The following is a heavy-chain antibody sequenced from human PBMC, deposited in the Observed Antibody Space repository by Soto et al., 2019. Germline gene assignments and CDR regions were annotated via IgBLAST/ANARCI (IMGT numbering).Heavy chain of an antibody. D-gene: IGHD6-19*01. CDR2: ISWNSGSI. CDR1: GFTFDDYA. V-gene: IGHV3-9*01. Sequence: ESGGGLVQPGRSLRLSCAASGFTFDDYAMHWVRQAPGKGLEWVSGISWNSGSIGYADSVKGRFTISRDNAKNSLYLQMNSLRAEDTALYYCAKGEKQWLVLGDAFDIWGQGTMVTVSS. J-gene: IGHJ3*02. CDR3: AKGEKQWLVLGDAFDI.